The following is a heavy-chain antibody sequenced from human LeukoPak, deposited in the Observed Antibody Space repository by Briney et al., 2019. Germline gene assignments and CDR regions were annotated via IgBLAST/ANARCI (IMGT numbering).Heavy chain of an antibody. CDR3: AALWFGELGLDY. CDR2: FDPEDGET. D-gene: IGHD3-10*01. J-gene: IGHJ4*02. Sequence: ASVKVSCKVSGYTLTELSMHWVRQAPGKGLEWMGGFDPEDGETIYAQKFQGRVTMTEDTSTDTAYMELSSLRSEDTAVYYCAALWFGELGLDYWGQGTLVTVSS. CDR1: GYTLTELS. V-gene: IGHV1-24*01.